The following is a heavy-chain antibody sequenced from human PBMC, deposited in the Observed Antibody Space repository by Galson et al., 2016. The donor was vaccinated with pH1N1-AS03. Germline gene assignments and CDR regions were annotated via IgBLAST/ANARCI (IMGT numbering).Heavy chain of an antibody. CDR3: TKTQACSFGLGLDP. CDR1: GFNFRSAW. D-gene: IGHD3-10*02. V-gene: IGHV3-15*01. Sequence: SLRLSCAASGFNFRSAWMSWVRQAPGKGLEWVGRIKDTLDGRTTDYAAPVKGRFTISRDDSNTTLYLEMNSLKTEDTAVYYCTKTQACSFGLGLDPWGQGPLVTVSS. CDR2: IKDTLDGRTT. J-gene: IGHJ5*02.